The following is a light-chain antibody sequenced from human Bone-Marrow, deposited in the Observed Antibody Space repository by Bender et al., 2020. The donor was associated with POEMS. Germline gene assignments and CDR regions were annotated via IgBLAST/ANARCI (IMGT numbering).Light chain of an antibody. V-gene: IGLV2-14*03. CDR2: DVS. Sequence: QSVLTQPASVSGSPGQSITLSCTGTGSDIGEYKFVSWYQQHPGKAPKLILYDVSSRPSGVSNRFSGSKSGNTASLAITGLQAEDEADYYCQSYDSSLSVLVLGGGTKVTVL. CDR3: QSYDSSLSVLV. J-gene: IGLJ2*01. CDR1: GSDIGEYKF.